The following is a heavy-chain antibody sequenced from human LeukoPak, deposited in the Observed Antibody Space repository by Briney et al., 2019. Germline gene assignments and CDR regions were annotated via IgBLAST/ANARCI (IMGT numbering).Heavy chain of an antibody. J-gene: IGHJ4*02. CDR1: GFTFSSYG. CDR3: AKDNAYYDILTGSPPLYY. D-gene: IGHD3-9*01. V-gene: IGHV3-23*01. Sequence: GGSLRLSCAASGFTFSSYGMHWVRQAPGKGLEWVSAISGSGGSTYYADSVKGRFTISRDNSKNTLYLQMNSLRAEDTAVYYCAKDNAYYDILTGSPPLYYWGQGTLVTVSS. CDR2: ISGSGGST.